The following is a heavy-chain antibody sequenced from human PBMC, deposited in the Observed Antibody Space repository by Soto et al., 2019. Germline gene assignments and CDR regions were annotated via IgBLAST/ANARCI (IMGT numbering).Heavy chain of an antibody. V-gene: IGHV3-74*01. CDR2: TNSDGSDT. CDR1: GFTFSSYW. Sequence: PGGSLRLSCAAYGFTFSSYWMSWVLQAPGKGLVWVSRTNSDGSDTSYADSVKGRFTISRDNAKNTLYLQMNSLRAEDTAVYYCARDRGWSLFDYWGQGTLVTVSS. CDR3: ARDRGWSLFDY. J-gene: IGHJ4*02. D-gene: IGHD6-19*01.